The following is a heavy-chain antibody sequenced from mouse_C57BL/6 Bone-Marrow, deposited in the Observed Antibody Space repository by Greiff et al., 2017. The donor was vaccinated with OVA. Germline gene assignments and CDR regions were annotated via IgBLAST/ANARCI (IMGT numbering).Heavy chain of an antibody. V-gene: IGHV5-4*01. CDR2: ISDGGSYT. Sequence: EVQLVESGGGLVKPGGSLKLSCAASGFTFSSYAMSWVRQTPEKRLEWVATISDGGSYTYYPDNVKGRFTISRDNAKNNLYLQMSHLKSEDTAMYYCARDQVVTTTFAYWGQGTLVTVSA. D-gene: IGHD2-2*01. CDR1: GFTFSSYA. CDR3: ARDQVVTTTFAY. J-gene: IGHJ3*01.